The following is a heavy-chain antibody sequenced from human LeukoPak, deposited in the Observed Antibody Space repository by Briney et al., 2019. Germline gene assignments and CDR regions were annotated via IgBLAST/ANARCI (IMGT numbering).Heavy chain of an antibody. Sequence: PGGSLRLSCAASGFTFSSYSMNWVRQAPGKGLEWVSSISNSSSYIYYADSVKGRFTISRDNAKNSLYLQMNSLRAEDTAVYYCARDMDTAMVTHDAFDIWGQGTMVTVSS. J-gene: IGHJ3*02. D-gene: IGHD5-18*01. V-gene: IGHV3-21*01. CDR3: ARDMDTAMVTHDAFDI. CDR1: GFTFSSYS. CDR2: ISNSSSYI.